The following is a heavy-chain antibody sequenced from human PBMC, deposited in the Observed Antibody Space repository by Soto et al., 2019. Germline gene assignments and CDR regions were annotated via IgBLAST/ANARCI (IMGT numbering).Heavy chain of an antibody. D-gene: IGHD3-10*01. V-gene: IGHV3-30*03. J-gene: IGHJ5*02. Sequence: GGSLRLSCAASGFTFSSYGMHWVRQAPGKGLEWVAVISYDGSNKYYADSVKGRFTISRDNSKNTLYLQMNSLRVEDTAVYYCARVSTMVREITIHTWFDPWGQGTLVTVSS. CDR1: GFTFSSYG. CDR3: ARVSTMVREITIHTWFDP. CDR2: ISYDGSNK.